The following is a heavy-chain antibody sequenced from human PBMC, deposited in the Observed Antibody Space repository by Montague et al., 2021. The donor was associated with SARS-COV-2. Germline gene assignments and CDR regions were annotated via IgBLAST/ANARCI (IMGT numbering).Heavy chain of an antibody. CDR1: ASTFSGSD. V-gene: IGHV3-73*01. CDR3: TSRGNWKDVNEYFHH. D-gene: IGHD1-20*01. Sequence: SLRLSCAASASTFSGSDLHWVRQASGKGLEWLGRIKNRANDYATAYAESLKGRFTISRDDSRKTAYLQMNNLRTEDTAFYYCTSRGNWKDVNEYFHHWGQGTRVTVSP. CDR2: IKNRANDYAT. J-gene: IGHJ1*01.